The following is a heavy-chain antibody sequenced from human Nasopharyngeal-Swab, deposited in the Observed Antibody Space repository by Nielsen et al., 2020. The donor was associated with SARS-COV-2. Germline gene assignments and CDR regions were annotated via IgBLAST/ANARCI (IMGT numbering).Heavy chain of an antibody. V-gene: IGHV3-23*01. Sequence: GESLKISCAASGFTFSSYAMSWVRQAPGKGLEWVSAISGSGGSTYYADSVKGRFTISRDNSKNTLYLQMNSLRAEDKAVYYCAIGKSGSYPFDYWGQGTLVTVSS. CDR2: ISGSGGST. D-gene: IGHD1-26*01. J-gene: IGHJ4*02. CDR1: GFTFSSYA. CDR3: AIGKSGSYPFDY.